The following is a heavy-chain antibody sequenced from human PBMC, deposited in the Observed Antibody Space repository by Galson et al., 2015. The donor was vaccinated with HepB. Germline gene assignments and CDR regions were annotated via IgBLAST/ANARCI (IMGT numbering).Heavy chain of an antibody. J-gene: IGHJ6*02. CDR3: ARGIYGSLSGSPIYYYYGMDV. CDR1: GYTFTSYY. V-gene: IGHV1-46*03. Sequence: SVKVSCKAPGYTFTSYYMHWVRQAPGQGLEWMGIINPSGGSTSYAQKFQGRVTMTRDTSTSTVYMELSSLRSEDTAVYYCARGIYGSLSGSPIYYYYGMDVWGQGTTVTVSS. D-gene: IGHD3-10*01. CDR2: INPSGGST.